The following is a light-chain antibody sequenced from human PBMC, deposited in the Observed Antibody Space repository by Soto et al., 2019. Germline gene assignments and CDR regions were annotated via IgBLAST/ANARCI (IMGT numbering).Light chain of an antibody. CDR3: QQYGSSPIT. Sequence: ETVLTQSPATLSLSPGESSALSCRASQSVSTYLAWYQQKPGQAPRLLVYGASIRATGIPDRFSGFGSGTDFTLTISRLEPEDFAVYFCQQYGSSPITFGQGTRLEIK. J-gene: IGKJ5*01. CDR2: GAS. CDR1: QSVSTY. V-gene: IGKV3-20*01.